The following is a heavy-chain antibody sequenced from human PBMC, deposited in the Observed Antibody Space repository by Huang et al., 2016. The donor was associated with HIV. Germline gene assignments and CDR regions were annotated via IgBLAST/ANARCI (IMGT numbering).Heavy chain of an antibody. CDR2: ITQRGST. CDR1: GGSFSGYY. D-gene: IGHD3-10*01. V-gene: IGHV4-34*01. J-gene: IGHJ4*02. Sequence: QVQLHQWGAGLLKPSETLSLTRAVYGGSFSGYYWSWIRQPPGKGLEGIGEITQRGSTNSNPALKSRVTISEETSKNQFSLKLSSVTAADTAVYYCARAPHYGSGSYYYWGQGTLVTVSS. CDR3: ARAPHYGSGSYYY.